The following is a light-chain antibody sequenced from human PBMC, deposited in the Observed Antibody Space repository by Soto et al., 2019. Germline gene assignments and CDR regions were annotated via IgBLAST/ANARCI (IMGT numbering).Light chain of an antibody. V-gene: IGLV1-40*01. CDR1: SSNIGAGYD. CDR2: GNT. Sequence: QTVVTQPPSVSGAPGQRVTISCTGSSSNIGAGYDVHWYQQLPGRAPKLLIYGNTNRPSGVPYRFSGSKSGTSASLAITGLHAEDEADYYCLSFDSSLSVVFGGGTKLTVL. CDR3: LSFDSSLSVV. J-gene: IGLJ2*01.